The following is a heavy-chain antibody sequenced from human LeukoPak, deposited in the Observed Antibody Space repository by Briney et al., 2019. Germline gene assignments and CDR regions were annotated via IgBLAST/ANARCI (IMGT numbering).Heavy chain of an antibody. D-gene: IGHD6-13*01. CDR1: DGSISSSSYY. CDR3: ARRAAGSSSWYNPYFDY. Sequence: SETLSLTCTVSDGSISSSSYYWGWIRQPPGKGLEWIGSIYYSGSTYYNPSLKSRVTISVDTSKNQFSLKLSSVTAADTAVYYCARRAAGSSSWYNPYFDYWGQGTLVTVSS. V-gene: IGHV4-39*01. J-gene: IGHJ4*02. CDR2: IYYSGST.